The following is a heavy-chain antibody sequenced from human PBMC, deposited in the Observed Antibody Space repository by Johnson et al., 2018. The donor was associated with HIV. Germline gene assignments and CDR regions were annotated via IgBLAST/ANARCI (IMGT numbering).Heavy chain of an antibody. CDR3: ARGSIAAAGWGAFD. J-gene: IGHJ3*02. CDR1: GFTFSSYD. CDR2: IGTTGDT. Sequence: VQLVESGGGVVQPGRSLRLSCAASGFTFSSYDMHWVRQTTGKSLEWVSGIGTTGDTYYPGSVKGRFTISRENAKKSLNLQMNSLRAGDTAVYYCARGSIAAAGWGAFD. V-gene: IGHV3-13*01. D-gene: IGHD6-13*01.